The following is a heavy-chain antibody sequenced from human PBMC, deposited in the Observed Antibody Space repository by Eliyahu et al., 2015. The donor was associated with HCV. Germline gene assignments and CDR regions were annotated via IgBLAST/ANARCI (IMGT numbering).Heavy chain of an antibody. V-gene: IGHV3-21*01. CDR1: GFTFSXYS. D-gene: IGHD3-10*01. J-gene: IGHJ6*02. Sequence: EVQLVESGGGLVKPGGSLRLSCAASGFTFSXYSMNWVRQAPGKGLEWVSSISSSSSYIYYADSVKGRFTISRDNAKNSLYLQMNSLRAEDTAVYYCARDHGSWFGESYGMDVWGQGTTVTVSS. CDR2: ISSSSSYI. CDR3: ARDHGSWFGESYGMDV.